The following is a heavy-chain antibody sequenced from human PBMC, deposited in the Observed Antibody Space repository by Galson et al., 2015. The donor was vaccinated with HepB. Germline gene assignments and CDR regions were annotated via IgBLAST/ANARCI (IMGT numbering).Heavy chain of an antibody. Sequence: SLRLSCAASGFTFSSYSMNWVRQAPGKGLEWVSYISSSSSTIYYADSVKGRFTISRDNAKNSLYLQMNSLRAEDTAVYYCARDRMVGPFYYYGMDVWGQGTTVTVSS. J-gene: IGHJ6*02. CDR1: GFTFSSYS. CDR3: ARDRMVGPFYYYGMDV. D-gene: IGHD3-10*01. CDR2: ISSSSSTI. V-gene: IGHV3-48*04.